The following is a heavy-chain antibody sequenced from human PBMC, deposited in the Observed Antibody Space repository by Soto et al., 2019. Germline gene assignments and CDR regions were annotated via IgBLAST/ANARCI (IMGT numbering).Heavy chain of an antibody. Sequence: QITLKESGPTLVKPTQTLTLTCTFSGFSLSTSGVGVGWIRQPPGKALEWLALIYWDDGKRYSPSLKSRLTITTDTSKNQVVLTLPNTDPVNTATYYCAHSLYEYVWGTNWFDPWGQGPLVTVSS. D-gene: IGHD3-16*01. CDR3: AHSLYEYVWGTNWFDP. CDR1: GFSLSTSGVG. J-gene: IGHJ5*02. V-gene: IGHV2-5*02. CDR2: IYWDDGK.